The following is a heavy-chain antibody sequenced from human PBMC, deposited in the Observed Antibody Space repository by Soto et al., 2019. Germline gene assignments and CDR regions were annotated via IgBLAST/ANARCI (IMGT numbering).Heavy chain of an antibody. CDR2: ISSSGSTI. J-gene: IGHJ4*02. Sequence: QVQLVESGGGLVKPGGSLRLSCAASGFTFSDYYMSWIRQAPGKGLEWVSYISSSGSTIYYADSVKGRFTISRDNAKNSRDLQMNSLRAEDTAVYYCASLTLDIVVVVAATPWDYWGQGTLVTVSS. D-gene: IGHD2-15*01. CDR3: ASLTLDIVVVVAATPWDY. CDR1: GFTFSDYY. V-gene: IGHV3-11*01.